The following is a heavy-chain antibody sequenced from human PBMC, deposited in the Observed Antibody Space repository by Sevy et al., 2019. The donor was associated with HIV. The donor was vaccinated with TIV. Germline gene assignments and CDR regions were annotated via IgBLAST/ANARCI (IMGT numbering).Heavy chain of an antibody. V-gene: IGHV3-48*03. CDR3: ARDLPPSAATVAHFDC. J-gene: IGHJ4*02. CDR2: ISNSGTTI. D-gene: IGHD4-17*01. CDR1: GFTFSSYE. Sequence: GGCLRLSCAASGFTFSSYEMNWVRQAPGKGLEWVSYISNSGTTISYSDSVKGRFTISIDNARNSLYLQMNSLRAEDMAVYYCARDLPPSAATVAHFDCWGQGTLVTVSS.